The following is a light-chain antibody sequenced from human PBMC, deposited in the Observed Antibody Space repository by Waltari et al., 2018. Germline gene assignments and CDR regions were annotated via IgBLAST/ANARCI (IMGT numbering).Light chain of an antibody. V-gene: IGLV2-23*02. CDR2: WVS. Sequence: QSALTQPASVSGSPGQSITLSCPGTRSYVGVFNLFSWYQQRPGKAPKLTIYWVSKRPCGVSNRFSGSKSGNTASLTISGLRTEDEADYYCCSYAGGSAFVFGTGTKITVL. CDR1: RSYVGVFNL. J-gene: IGLJ1*01. CDR3: CSYAGGSAFV.